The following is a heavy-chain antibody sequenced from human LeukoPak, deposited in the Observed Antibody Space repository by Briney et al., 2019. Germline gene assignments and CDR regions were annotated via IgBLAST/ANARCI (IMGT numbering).Heavy chain of an antibody. CDR2: ITPNSGGT. D-gene: IGHD5-24*01. Sequence: ASVKVSCEASGYTFTGYYIHWVRQAPGQGLEWMGWITPNSGGTNYAQKFQGRVTMTRDTSISTAYMELSRLRPNDTAVYYCARGRMSTILFDSWGQGTLVTVSS. V-gene: IGHV1-2*02. CDR3: ARGRMSTILFDS. J-gene: IGHJ4*02. CDR1: GYTFTGYY.